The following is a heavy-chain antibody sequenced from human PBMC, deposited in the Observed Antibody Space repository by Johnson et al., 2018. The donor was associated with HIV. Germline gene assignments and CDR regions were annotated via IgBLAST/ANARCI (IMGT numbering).Heavy chain of an antibody. CDR3: ARGPYKYTRIYDSRADDAFDI. CDR1: GFTFSKSA. V-gene: IGHV3-23*04. CDR2: ISGSGGRT. J-gene: IGHJ3*02. Sequence: EVHLVESGGGLAQPGGSLRLSCSASGFTFSKSAMSWVRQAPGKGLDWVSAISGSGGRTYYGDAVKGRITISRDNSKNTLYLQMNRLRVDATAVYYCARGPYKYTRIYDSRADDAFDIWGQGTMVTVSS. D-gene: IGHD3-22*01.